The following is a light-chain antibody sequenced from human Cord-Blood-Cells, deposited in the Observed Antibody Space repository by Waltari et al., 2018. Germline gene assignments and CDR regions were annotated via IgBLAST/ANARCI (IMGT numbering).Light chain of an antibody. CDR3: CSYAGSYV. V-gene: IGLV2-11*01. Sequence: QSALTPPRSVSGSPGQSVTISSTGTSRDVGGYHYVSSYQQHPGKAPKLMIYDVSKRPSGVPDRFSGSKSGNTASLTICGLQAEDEADYYCCSYAGSYVFGTGTKVTVL. CDR1: SRDVGGYHY. J-gene: IGLJ1*01. CDR2: DVS.